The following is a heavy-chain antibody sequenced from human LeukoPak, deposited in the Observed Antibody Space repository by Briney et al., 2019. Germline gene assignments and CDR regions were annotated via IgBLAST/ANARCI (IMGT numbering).Heavy chain of an antibody. V-gene: IGHV3-33*06. CDR1: GFTFSSYG. CDR3: AKMSGSGWYFDY. Sequence: GGSLRLSCAASGFTFSSYGMHWVRQAPGKGLEWVAVIWYDGSNKYYADSVKGRFTISRDNSKNTLYLQMNSLRAEDTAVYYCAKMSGSGWYFDYWGQGTLVTVSS. J-gene: IGHJ4*02. D-gene: IGHD6-19*01. CDR2: IWYDGSNK.